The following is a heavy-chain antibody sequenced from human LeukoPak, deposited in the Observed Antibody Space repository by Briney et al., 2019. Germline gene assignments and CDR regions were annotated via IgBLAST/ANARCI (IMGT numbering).Heavy chain of an antibody. Sequence: PGGSLRLSCAASGFTFSTNAMTWVRQAPGKGLEWVSVISGSGGSTYYADSVKGRFTISRDNSENTLSLQMNSLRAEDTALYYCAKALISGTQDYWGQGTLVTVSS. D-gene: IGHD1-7*01. CDR1: GFTFSTNA. CDR3: AKALISGTQDY. J-gene: IGHJ4*02. CDR2: ISGSGGST. V-gene: IGHV3-23*01.